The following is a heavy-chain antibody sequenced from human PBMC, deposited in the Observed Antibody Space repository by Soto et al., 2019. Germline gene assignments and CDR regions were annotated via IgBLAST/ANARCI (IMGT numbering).Heavy chain of an antibody. Sequence: QVQLVQSGAEVRKPGASVKVSCKAAGYTFTSYGISWVRQAPGQGLVWMGWIRGYNVNTDYAQKVQGRVTRTTATSTSKAYMEVRGLRPDDTAVYYCARGGMYIRSRRYFDAWGQGPMVTVAS. D-gene: IGHD6-13*01. CDR2: IRGYNVNT. J-gene: IGHJ5*02. V-gene: IGHV1-18*04. CDR3: ARGGMYIRSRRYFDA. CDR1: GYTFTSYG.